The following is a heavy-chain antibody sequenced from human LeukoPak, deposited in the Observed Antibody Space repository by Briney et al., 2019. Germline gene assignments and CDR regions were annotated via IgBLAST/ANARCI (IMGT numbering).Heavy chain of an antibody. V-gene: IGHV4-59*01. D-gene: IGHD6-13*01. J-gene: IGHJ4*02. CDR2: IYYSGSTGRSI. CDR1: GGSISSYY. Sequence: SETLSLTCTVSGGSISSYYWGWIRQAPGKGLEWIGYIYYSGSTGRSINYNPSLKSRVTISVDTSKNQFSLKLSSVTAADTAMYYCARSTIAAAGNVEYWGQGTLVTVSS. CDR3: ARSTIAAAGNVEY.